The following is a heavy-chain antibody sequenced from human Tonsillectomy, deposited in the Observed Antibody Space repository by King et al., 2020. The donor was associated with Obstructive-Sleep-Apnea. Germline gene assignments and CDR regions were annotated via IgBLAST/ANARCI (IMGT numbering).Heavy chain of an antibody. V-gene: IGHV3-7*03. Sequence: VQLVESGGGLVQPGGSLRLSCAASGFTFSSYWMSWVRQAPGKGLEWVANIKQDGSEKYYVDSVKGRFTISRENAKNSLYLQMNSLRAEDTAVYYCARRGPSIAAPYTVIFDYWGQGTLVTVSS. CDR3: ARRGPSIAAPYTVIFDY. CDR2: IKQDGSEK. CDR1: GFTFSSYW. J-gene: IGHJ4*02. D-gene: IGHD6-13*01.